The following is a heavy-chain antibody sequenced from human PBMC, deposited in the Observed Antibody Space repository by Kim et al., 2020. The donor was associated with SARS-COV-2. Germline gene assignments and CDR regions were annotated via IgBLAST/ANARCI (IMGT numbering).Heavy chain of an antibody. CDR2: ISNYNGNT. CDR3: ARVAGYGSGSPFDY. J-gene: IGHJ4*02. D-gene: IGHD3-10*01. V-gene: IGHV1-18*01. Sequence: ASVKVSCRTSGYTFGSYSITWVRQAPGQGLEWMGRISNYNGNTIYVRRLQGRVTMTTDTSTSTAYMELRSLASDDTAVYYFARVAGYGSGSPFDYWGQGT. CDR1: GYTFGSYS.